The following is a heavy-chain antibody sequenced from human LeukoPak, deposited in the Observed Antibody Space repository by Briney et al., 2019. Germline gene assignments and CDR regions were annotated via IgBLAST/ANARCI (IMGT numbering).Heavy chain of an antibody. V-gene: IGHV1-2*02. CDR3: ARDNVFYGSGSYSDVGFDY. J-gene: IGHJ4*02. D-gene: IGHD3-10*01. CDR2: INPNSGGT. Sequence: ASVKVSCKASGYTFTSYAMNWVRQAPGQGLEWMGWINPNSGGTNYAQKFQGRVTMTRDTSISTAYMELSRLRSDDTAVYYCARDNVFYGSGSYSDVGFDYWGQGTLVTVSS. CDR1: GYTFTSYA.